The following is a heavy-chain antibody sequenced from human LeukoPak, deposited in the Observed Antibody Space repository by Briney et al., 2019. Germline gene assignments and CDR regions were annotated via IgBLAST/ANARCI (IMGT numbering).Heavy chain of an antibody. CDR2: IYSGGST. Sequence: GGSLRLSCAASGFTVSSNYMSWVRQAPGKGLEWVSVIYSGGSTYYADSVKGRFTISRDNSKNTLYLQMNSLRAEDTAVYYCARVGFDGGSSGYYYGGFDYWGQGALVTVSS. J-gene: IGHJ4*02. CDR1: GFTVSSNY. V-gene: IGHV3-66*01. CDR3: ARVGFDGGSSGYYYGGFDY. D-gene: IGHD3-22*01.